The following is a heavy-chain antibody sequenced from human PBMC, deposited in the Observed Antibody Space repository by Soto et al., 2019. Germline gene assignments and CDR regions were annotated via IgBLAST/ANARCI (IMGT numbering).Heavy chain of an antibody. J-gene: IGHJ4*02. V-gene: IGHV3-23*01. CDR3: AKDGSSWYGAPKYYFDY. Sequence: GGSLRLSCAASGFTFSSYAMSWVRQAPGKGLEWVSAISGSGGSTYYADSVKGRFTISRDNSKNTLYLQMNSLRAEDTAVYYCAKDGSSWYGAPKYYFDYWGQGTLVTVSS. CDR2: ISGSGGST. D-gene: IGHD6-13*01. CDR1: GFTFSSYA.